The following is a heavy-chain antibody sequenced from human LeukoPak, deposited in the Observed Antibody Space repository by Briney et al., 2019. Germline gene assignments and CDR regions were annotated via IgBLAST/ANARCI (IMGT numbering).Heavy chain of an antibody. V-gene: IGHV4-59*01. CDR2: IYYSGST. J-gene: IGHJ5*02. CDR3: ARSETWFDP. CDR1: GGSISSYY. Sequence: SETLSLTCTVSGGSISSYYWSWIRLPPGKGLEWIGYIYYSGSTNYNPSLKSRVTISVDTSKNQFSLKLSSVTAADTAVYYCARSETWFDPWGQGTLVTVSS.